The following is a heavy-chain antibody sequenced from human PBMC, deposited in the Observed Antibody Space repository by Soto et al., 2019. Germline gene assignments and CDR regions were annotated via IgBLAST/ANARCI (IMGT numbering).Heavy chain of an antibody. Sequence: QVQVQQWGAGLLKPSETLSLTCSVYGVSLSGYYWSWIRKPPGKGLEWIGEIDESGLTNYKSSLKSRVTISIDTSKSQLSLKLRFVNAADTAVYYCARSGEWIPDYWGQGILVTVSS. CDR1: GVSLSGYY. D-gene: IGHD5-18*01. V-gene: IGHV4-34*01. J-gene: IGHJ4*02. CDR2: IDESGLT. CDR3: ARSGEWIPDY.